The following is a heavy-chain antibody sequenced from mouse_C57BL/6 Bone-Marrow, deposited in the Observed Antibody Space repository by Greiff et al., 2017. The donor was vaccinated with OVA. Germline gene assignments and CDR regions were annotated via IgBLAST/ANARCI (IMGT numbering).Heavy chain of an antibody. V-gene: IGHV14-4*01. CDR2: IDPENGDT. J-gene: IGHJ4*01. Sequence: EVQLQQSGAELVRPGASVKLSCTASGFNIKDDYMHWVKQRPEQGLEWIGWIDPENGDTEYASKFQGKATITADTSSNTAYLQLSSLTSEDTAVYYCTTPYPNYDGVFYYAMDYWGQGTSVTVSS. CDR3: TTPYPNYDGVFYYAMDY. D-gene: IGHD2-4*01. CDR1: GFNIKDDY.